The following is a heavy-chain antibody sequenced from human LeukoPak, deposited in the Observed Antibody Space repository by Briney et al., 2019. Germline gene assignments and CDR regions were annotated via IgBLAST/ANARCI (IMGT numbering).Heavy chain of an antibody. CDR3: AKPPYGRDVYNYFDY. Sequence: GGSLRLSCAASGFTFSSYAMHWVRQAPGKGLEWVAVISYDGSNKYYADSVKGRFTISRDNSKNTLYLQMNSLRVEDTAVYYCAKPPYGRDVYNYFDYWGQGTPVTVSS. CDR2: ISYDGSNK. CDR1: GFTFSSYA. J-gene: IGHJ4*02. D-gene: IGHD5-24*01. V-gene: IGHV3-30-3*02.